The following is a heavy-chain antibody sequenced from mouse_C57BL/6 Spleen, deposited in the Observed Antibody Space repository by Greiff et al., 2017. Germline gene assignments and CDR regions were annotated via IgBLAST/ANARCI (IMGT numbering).Heavy chain of an antibody. CDR1: GYTFTDYY. D-gene: IGHD1-1*01. V-gene: IGHV1-19*01. Sequence: EVQLVESGPVLVKPGASVKMSCKASGYTFTDYYMNWVKQSHGKSLEWIGVINPYNGGTSYNQKFKGKATLTVDKSSSTAYMELNSLTSEDSAVYYCAREDYYGSQYYFDYWGQGTTLTVSS. CDR3: AREDYYGSQYYFDY. J-gene: IGHJ2*01. CDR2: INPYNGGT.